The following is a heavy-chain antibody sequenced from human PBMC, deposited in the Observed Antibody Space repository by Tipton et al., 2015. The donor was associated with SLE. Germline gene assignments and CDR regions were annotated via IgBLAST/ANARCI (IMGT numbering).Heavy chain of an antibody. J-gene: IGHJ4*02. CDR3: AKGGADFDS. V-gene: IGHV3-48*04. Sequence: SGFSLSPYGMHWVRQAPGRGLEWLSYISSSGLTKYYAASVKGRFTISRDNAKNSLFLQMNSLRTEDTAVYYCAKGGADFDSWGQGTLVTVSS. CDR1: GFSLSPYG. CDR2: ISSSGLTK.